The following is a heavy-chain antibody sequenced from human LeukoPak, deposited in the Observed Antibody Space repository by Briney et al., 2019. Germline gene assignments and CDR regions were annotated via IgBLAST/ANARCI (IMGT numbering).Heavy chain of an antibody. Sequence: PSETLALTCTVSGGSISSYYWSWIRQPPGKGLEWIGYIYYSGSTNYNPSLKSRVTISVDTSKNQFSLKLSPVTAADTAVYYCARVNTQGVPSPWGQGILVTVSS. D-gene: IGHD2-15*01. CDR3: ARVNTQGVPSP. V-gene: IGHV4-59*08. J-gene: IGHJ5*02. CDR1: GGSISSYY. CDR2: IYYSGST.